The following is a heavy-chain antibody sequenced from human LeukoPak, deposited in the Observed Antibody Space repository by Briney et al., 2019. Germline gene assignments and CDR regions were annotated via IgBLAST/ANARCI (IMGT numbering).Heavy chain of an antibody. CDR1: GYSFTSYW. J-gene: IGHJ6*03. CDR3: ARGPPLYYYYMDV. Sequence: GESLKISCKGSGYSFTSYWIAWVRQMPGKGLEWMGIIYPGDSDTRYSPSFQGQVTISADKSISTAYLQWSSLKASDTAMYYCARGPPLYYYYMDVWGKGTTVTVSS. V-gene: IGHV5-51*01. CDR2: IYPGDSDT.